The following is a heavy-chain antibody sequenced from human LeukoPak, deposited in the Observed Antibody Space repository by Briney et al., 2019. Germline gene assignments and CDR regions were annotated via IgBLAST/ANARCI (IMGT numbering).Heavy chain of an antibody. J-gene: IGHJ4*02. D-gene: IGHD2-15*01. Sequence: GGSLSLSCAASGLAFSAYKMHWVRQAPRKGLVWVSRISTDGYTTDYADFVQGRFTASRDNTKNTWSLEMNSLRAEDTAVYYCVVGGSPGYWGQGTLVTVSS. CDR3: VVGGSPGY. CDR2: ISTDGYTT. V-gene: IGHV3-74*01. CDR1: GLAFSAYK.